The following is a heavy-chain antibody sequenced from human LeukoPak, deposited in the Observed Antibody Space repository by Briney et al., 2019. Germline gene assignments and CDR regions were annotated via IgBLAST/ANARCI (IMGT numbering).Heavy chain of an antibody. Sequence: ASVKVSCKASGYTFTDYYIHWVRQAPGQGLEYMGIINPSGGGTSYVQKFQGRVTMTRDTSTSTVYMELSRLTSDDTAVYYCARAAYSSGWWLSDYWGQGTLVTVSS. CDR1: GYTFTDYY. CDR3: ARAAYSSGWWLSDY. CDR2: INPSGGGT. J-gene: IGHJ4*02. V-gene: IGHV1-46*01. D-gene: IGHD6-19*01.